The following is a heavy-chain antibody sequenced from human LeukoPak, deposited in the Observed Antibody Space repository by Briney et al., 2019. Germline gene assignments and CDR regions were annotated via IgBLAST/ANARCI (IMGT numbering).Heavy chain of an antibody. D-gene: IGHD6-19*01. Sequence: GGSLRLSCVASGFTFNTYWMSWVRQAPGKGLEWVANIKQDGSEKYYVDSVKGRFTISRDNAKNSLYLQMNSLRAEDTAVYYCARAYSSGFDAFDIWGQGTMVTVSS. CDR2: IKQDGSEK. CDR1: GFTFNTYW. V-gene: IGHV3-7*01. CDR3: ARAYSSGFDAFDI. J-gene: IGHJ3*02.